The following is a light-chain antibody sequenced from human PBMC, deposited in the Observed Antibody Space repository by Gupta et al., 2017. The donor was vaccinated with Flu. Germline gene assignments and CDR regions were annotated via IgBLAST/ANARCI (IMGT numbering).Light chain of an antibody. CDR1: NSGGKR. CDR2: ADS. V-gene: IGLV3-21*02. CDR3: QGWGLTTNRVV. J-gene: IGLJ2*01. Sequence: EARGLTARVTGGGDNSGGKRVHWYQQKPGQAPVLVVHADSGRPSGIPERFSGSNSGNTATLTISRVAVGAEADSCCQGWGLTTNRVVFGGG.